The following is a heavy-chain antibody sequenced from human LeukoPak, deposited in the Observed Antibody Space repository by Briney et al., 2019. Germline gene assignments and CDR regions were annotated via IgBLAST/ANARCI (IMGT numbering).Heavy chain of an antibody. V-gene: IGHV1-24*01. Sequence: GASVKVSCKVSGYTLTKLCMHWVRQAPGKGLGWMGGFDPEDGETIYAQKFQGRVTMTEDTSTDTAYMELSSLRSEDTAVYYCATAESACYFGDSWGQGTLVTVAS. CDR1: GYTLTKLC. CDR2: FDPEDGET. J-gene: IGHJ4*02. D-gene: IGHD2-15*01. CDR3: ATAESACYFGDS.